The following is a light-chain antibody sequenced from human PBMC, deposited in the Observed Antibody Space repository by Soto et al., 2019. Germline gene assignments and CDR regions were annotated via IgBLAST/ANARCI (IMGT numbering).Light chain of an antibody. CDR3: QQRHMCPIT. CDR1: QSFRGL. CDR2: DAY. V-gene: IGKV3-11*01. J-gene: IGKJ5*01. Sequence: EVVLTQSPVTLSLSPGERATLSCRASQSFRGLLAWYQQKPGQAPRLLIYDAYNRATGIPPRFSGSGSGTDFTLTISRLEPEDAAVYYCQQRHMCPITCGQGTRLEIK.